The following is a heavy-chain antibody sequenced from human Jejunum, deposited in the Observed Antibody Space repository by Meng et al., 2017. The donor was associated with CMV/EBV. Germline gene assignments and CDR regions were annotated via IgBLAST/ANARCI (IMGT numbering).Heavy chain of an antibody. J-gene: IGHJ4*02. CDR1: GFTFSTYA. V-gene: IGHV3-23*03. CDR2: IYSGGSTT. Sequence: ASGFTFSTYALTWVRQAPGKGLEWVSLIYSGGSTTYYADSVKGRFTISRDDSKNTLYLQMNSLRAEDTAIYYCAKDLFYDGSGYYLGNWGQGALAPSPQ. CDR3: AKDLFYDGSGYYLGN. D-gene: IGHD3-22*01.